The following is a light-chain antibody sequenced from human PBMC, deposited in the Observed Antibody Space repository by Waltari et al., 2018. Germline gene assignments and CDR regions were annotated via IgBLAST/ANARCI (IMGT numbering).Light chain of an antibody. CDR1: NSVFNHY. Sequence: EVVLTHSPGTLSLSLGERATLSCRTSNSVFNHYLAWYQQKPGQAPRLIMYRASTMATGVPERFSGRGSGTDFTLNISRIEPEDFVVYDCQQYGGSPRKFGQGTKV. J-gene: IGKJ1*01. CDR2: RAS. V-gene: IGKV3-20*01. CDR3: QQYGGSPRK.